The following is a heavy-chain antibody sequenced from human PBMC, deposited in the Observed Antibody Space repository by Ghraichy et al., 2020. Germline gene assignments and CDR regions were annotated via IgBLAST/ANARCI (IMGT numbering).Heavy chain of an antibody. CDR3: AHIPYSSSWEPLSDAFDI. CDR2: IYWDDDK. D-gene: IGHD6-13*01. CDR1: GFSLSTSGVG. Sequence: SGPTLVKPTQTLTLTCTFSGFSLSTSGVGVGWIRQPPGKALEWLALIYWDDDKRYSPSLKSRLTITKDTSKNQVVLTMTNMDPVDTATYYCAHIPYSSSWEPLSDAFDIWGQGTMVTVSS. V-gene: IGHV2-5*02. J-gene: IGHJ3*02.